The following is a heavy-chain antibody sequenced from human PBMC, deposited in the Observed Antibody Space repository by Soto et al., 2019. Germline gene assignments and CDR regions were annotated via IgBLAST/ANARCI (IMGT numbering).Heavy chain of an antibody. Sequence: GASVKVCCKASGDTFTSYGISWVRQAPGQGLEWMGWISAYNGNTNYAQKLQGRVTITTDTSTSTAYMELRSLRSDDTAVYYCAIRNQNYYGMDVWGQGTTVTVSS. CDR3: AIRNQNYYGMDV. CDR2: ISAYNGNT. D-gene: IGHD1-1*01. J-gene: IGHJ6*02. V-gene: IGHV1-18*01. CDR1: GDTFTSYG.